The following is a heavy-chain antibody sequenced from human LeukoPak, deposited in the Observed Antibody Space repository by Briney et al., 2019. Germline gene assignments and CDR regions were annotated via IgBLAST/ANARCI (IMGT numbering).Heavy chain of an antibody. CDR3: ARGYSGYDGFDY. V-gene: IGHV3-30*04. CDR2: ISYDGSTK. D-gene: IGHD5-12*01. J-gene: IGHJ4*02. CDR1: GFTFRSYA. Sequence: GGSLRLSCAVSGFTFRSYAKHWVRQAPGKGLEWVAVISYDGSTKYYADSVKGRFTISRDNSKNTLYLQMNSLRAEDTAVYYCARGYSGYDGFDYWGQGTLVTVSS.